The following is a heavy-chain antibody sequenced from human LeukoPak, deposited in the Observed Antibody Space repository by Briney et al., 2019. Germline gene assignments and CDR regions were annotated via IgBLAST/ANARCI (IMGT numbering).Heavy chain of an antibody. D-gene: IGHD1-26*01. CDR3: SRESGAFCPFGY. J-gene: IGHJ4*02. V-gene: IGHV4/OR15-8*02. Sequence: PSETLSPTSGYTGDSISGTNWWSWVRQPPGHGLERIGEISLAGQTNYNPSLNGRVTMSLDKSSNQLSLNLTSVTAADTATYYCSRESGAFCPFGYWGQGTLVIVSS. CDR2: ISLAGQT. CDR1: GDSISGTNW.